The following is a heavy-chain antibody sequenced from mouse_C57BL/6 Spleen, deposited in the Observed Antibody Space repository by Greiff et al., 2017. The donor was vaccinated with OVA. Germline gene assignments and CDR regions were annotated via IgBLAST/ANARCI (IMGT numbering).Heavy chain of an antibody. D-gene: IGHD2-5*01. V-gene: IGHV5-9-1*02. Sequence: DVMLVESGEGLVKPGGSLKLSCAASGFTFSSYAMSWVRQTPEKRLEWVAYISSGGDYIYYADTVKGRFTISRDNARNTLYLQMSSLKSEDTAMYYCTRDYSNYGYFDVWGTGTTVTVSS. CDR3: TRDYSNYGYFDV. CDR1: GFTFSSYA. J-gene: IGHJ1*03. CDR2: ISSGGDYI.